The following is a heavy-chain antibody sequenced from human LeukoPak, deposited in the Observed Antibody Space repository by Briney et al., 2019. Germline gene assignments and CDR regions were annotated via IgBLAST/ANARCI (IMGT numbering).Heavy chain of an antibody. V-gene: IGHV3-30*02. Sequence: GGSLRLSCAASGFTFSSYGMHWVRQAPGKGLEWVAFIRYDGSNKYYADSVKGRFTISRDNSKNTLYLQMNSLRAEDTAVYYCTREVSGSLYFDYWGQGTLVTVSS. CDR2: IRYDGSNK. CDR3: TREVSGSLYFDY. J-gene: IGHJ4*02. D-gene: IGHD1-26*01. CDR1: GFTFSSYG.